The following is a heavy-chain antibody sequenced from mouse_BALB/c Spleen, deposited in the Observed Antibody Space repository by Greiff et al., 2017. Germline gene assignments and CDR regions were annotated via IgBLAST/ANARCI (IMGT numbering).Heavy chain of an antibody. CDR1: GYTFTSYW. V-gene: IGHV1-5*01. D-gene: IGHD3-1*01. CDR3: TLSRASYAMDY. Sequence: EVKLMESGTVLARPGASVKMSCKASGYTFTSYWMHWVKQRPGQGLEWIGAIYPGNSDTSYNQKFKGKAKLTAVTSTSTAYMELSSLTNEDSAVYYCTLSRASYAMDYWGQGTSVTVSS. CDR2: IYPGNSDT. J-gene: IGHJ4*01.